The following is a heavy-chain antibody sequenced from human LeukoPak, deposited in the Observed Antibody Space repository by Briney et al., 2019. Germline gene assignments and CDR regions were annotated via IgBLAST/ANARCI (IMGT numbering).Heavy chain of an antibody. CDR2: IKQDGSEK. CDR3: ARDFGGGGDCYDY. Sequence: GGSLRLSCAASGFTFSSYWMSWVRQAPGKGLEWVANIKQDGSEKYYVDSVKGRFTISRDNAKNSLYLQMNSLRAEDTAVYYCARDFGGGGDCYDYWGQGTLVTVSS. J-gene: IGHJ4*02. V-gene: IGHV3-7*01. CDR1: GFTFSSYW. D-gene: IGHD2-21*01.